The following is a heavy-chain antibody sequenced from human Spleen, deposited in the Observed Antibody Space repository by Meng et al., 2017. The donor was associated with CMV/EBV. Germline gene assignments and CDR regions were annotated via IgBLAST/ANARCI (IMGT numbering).Heavy chain of an antibody. V-gene: IGHV4-30-4*08. D-gene: IGHD4-23*01. CDR2: TNHTGNT. J-gene: IGHJ4*02. CDR1: GGSISSGDYY. CDR3: ASSTMATLTVAPEPTFDY. Sequence: SETLSLTCTVSGGSISSGDYYWTWIRQPPGKGLEWIGHTNHTGNTFSNPSLKSRLTISVDTSNNQFSLNLRSVTAADTAVYYCASSTMATLTVAPEPTFDYWGQGMLVTVSS.